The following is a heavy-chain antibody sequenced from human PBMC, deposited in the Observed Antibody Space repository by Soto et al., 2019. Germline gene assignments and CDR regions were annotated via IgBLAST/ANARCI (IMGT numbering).Heavy chain of an antibody. Sequence: SETLSLTCTVSGGSISNYYWSWIRQPAGKGLEWIGRIYTGGSTNYNPSLKSRVTMSTDTSKNQFSLRLTSVTAAGTAVYYCARASVGPPGGGSWIMPFDYWGQGALVTVSS. J-gene: IGHJ4*02. V-gene: IGHV4-4*07. CDR3: ARASVGPPGGGSWIMPFDY. D-gene: IGHD2-15*01. CDR1: GGSISNYY. CDR2: IYTGGST.